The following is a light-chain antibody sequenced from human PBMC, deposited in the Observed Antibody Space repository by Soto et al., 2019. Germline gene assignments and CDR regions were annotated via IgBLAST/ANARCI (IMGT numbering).Light chain of an antibody. V-gene: IGKV3-20*01. J-gene: IGKJ4*01. Sequence: DIVFTQSPGPLSLSPGERATLSCRASQSVTSNFLAWYQHKPGQAPRLLIYGASSRATGIPDRFSGSGSGTDFTLTISRLDPEDFAVYYCQQYVTYPLTFGGGTTVDIK. CDR1: QSVTSNF. CDR3: QQYVTYPLT. CDR2: GAS.